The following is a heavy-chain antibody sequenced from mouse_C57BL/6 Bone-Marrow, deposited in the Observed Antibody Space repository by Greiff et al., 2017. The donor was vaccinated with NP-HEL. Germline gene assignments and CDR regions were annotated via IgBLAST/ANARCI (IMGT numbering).Heavy chain of an antibody. J-gene: IGHJ1*03. V-gene: IGHV1-36*01. CDR3: AREGYSNYLYFDV. D-gene: IGHD2-5*01. CDR2: VYPYNGGT. Sequence: VQLQQSGPVLVKPGPSVKISCKASGFTFTDYYMHWVKQSHGKSLEWIGLVYPYNGGTSYNQKFKGRATLTVDTTSSTAYMELKSLTSEDSAVYDCAREGYSNYLYFDVWGTGTTVTVSS. CDR1: GFTFTDYY.